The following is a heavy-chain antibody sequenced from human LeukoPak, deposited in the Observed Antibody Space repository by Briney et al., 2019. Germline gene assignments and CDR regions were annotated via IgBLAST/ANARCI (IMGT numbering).Heavy chain of an antibody. CDR2: IREDGSEK. CDR1: GFTFTNSW. Sequence: GGSLRLSCAASGFTFTNSWTVWVRQAPGKGLEWGACIREDGSEKNYVDSVKGRFTISRDNAKISLYLQMNSLRVEDTAVYYCATDRKVGTWDPRFDYWGQGTLVTVSS. V-gene: IGHV3-7*04. CDR3: ATDRKVGTWDPRFDY. D-gene: IGHD4-23*01. J-gene: IGHJ4*02.